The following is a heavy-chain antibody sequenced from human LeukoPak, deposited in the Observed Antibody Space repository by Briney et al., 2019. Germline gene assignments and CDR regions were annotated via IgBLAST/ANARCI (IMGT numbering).Heavy chain of an antibody. CDR3: TKIAPWGAVTTTDGFDY. Sequence: PGGSLRLSCAASGFTFSTYAMTWVRQAPGKGLEWVSSISGSGGRTYYADSVSGRFTISRDNSKNTLFLQMNSLRAEDTAIYYCTKIAPWGAVTTTDGFDYWGQGTLVTVSS. D-gene: IGHD4-17*01. CDR2: ISGSGGRT. V-gene: IGHV3-23*01. J-gene: IGHJ4*02. CDR1: GFTFSTYA.